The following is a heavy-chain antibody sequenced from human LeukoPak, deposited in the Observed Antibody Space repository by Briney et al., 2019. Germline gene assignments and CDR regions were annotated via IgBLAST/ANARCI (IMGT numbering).Heavy chain of an antibody. Sequence: TGGSLRLSCSASGFTFRNYAVSWVRQAPGKGLEWVSAIGNTGHPTYYADSVKGRFTISRDNSMDTLYPQMNTLRAEDTAMYYCAIDVNWDYWGQGTLVTVSS. D-gene: IGHD1-1*01. J-gene: IGHJ4*02. CDR1: GFTFRNYA. CDR3: AIDVNWDY. V-gene: IGHV3-23*01. CDR2: IGNTGHPT.